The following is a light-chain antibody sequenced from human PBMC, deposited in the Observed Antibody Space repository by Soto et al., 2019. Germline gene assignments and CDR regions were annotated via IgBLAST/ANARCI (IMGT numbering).Light chain of an antibody. CDR2: DAS. CDR3: QQYNIWPWT. Sequence: EVVLTQSPATLSLSPGESATLSCRASQSVRSYLYWFQQKPGQAPRLLIYDASNRATGIPARFSGSGSGTEFTLTISSLEPEDFAVYYCQQYNIWPWTFGQGTKVEIK. J-gene: IGKJ1*01. V-gene: IGKV3-11*01. CDR1: QSVRSY.